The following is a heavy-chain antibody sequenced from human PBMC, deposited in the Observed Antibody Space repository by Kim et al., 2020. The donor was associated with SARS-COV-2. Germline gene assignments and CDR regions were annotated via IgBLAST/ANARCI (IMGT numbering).Heavy chain of an antibody. CDR3: ARVGSGSFYYFDY. V-gene: IGHV3-48*03. Sequence: GGSLRLSCAASGFTFSSYEMNWVRQAPGKGLEWVSYISSSGSTIYYADSVKGRFTISRDNAKNSLYLQMNSLRAEDTAVYYCARVGSGSFYYFDYWGQGTLVTVSS. CDR1: GFTFSSYE. CDR2: ISSSGSTI. J-gene: IGHJ4*02. D-gene: IGHD3-10*01.